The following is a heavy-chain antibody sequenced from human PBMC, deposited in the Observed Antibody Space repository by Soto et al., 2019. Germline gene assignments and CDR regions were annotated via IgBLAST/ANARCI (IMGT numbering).Heavy chain of an antibody. CDR3: AKDRASRRPRRFDY. V-gene: IGHV3-30*18. Sequence: GGSLRLSCAASGFTFSSYGMHWVRQAPGKGLEWVAVISYDGSNKYYADSVKGRFTISRDNSKNTLYLQMNSLRAEDTAVYYCAKDRASRRPRRFDYWGQGTLVTVSS. CDR1: GFTFSSYG. J-gene: IGHJ4*02. D-gene: IGHD6-6*01. CDR2: ISYDGSNK.